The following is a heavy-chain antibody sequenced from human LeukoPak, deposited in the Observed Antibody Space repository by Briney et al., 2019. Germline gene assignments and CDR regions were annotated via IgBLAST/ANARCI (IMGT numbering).Heavy chain of an antibody. CDR2: ISAYNGNT. D-gene: IGHD3-10*01. CDR1: GYTFTSYG. J-gene: IGHJ4*02. Sequence: ASVKVSCKASGYTFTSYGISWVRQAPGQGLEWMGWISAYNGNTSYAQKLQGRVTMTTDTSTSTAYMELRSLRSDDTAVYYCARDYYGSGSYYIARLFDYWGQGTLVTVSS. V-gene: IGHV1-18*01. CDR3: ARDYYGSGSYYIARLFDY.